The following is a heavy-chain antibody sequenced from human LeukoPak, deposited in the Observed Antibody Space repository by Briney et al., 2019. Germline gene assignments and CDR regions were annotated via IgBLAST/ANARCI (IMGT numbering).Heavy chain of an antibody. D-gene: IGHD6-19*01. CDR3: ARHIAVAGSGIDY. CDR1: GGTFSSYA. CDR2: IIPILGIA. V-gene: IGHV1-69*04. Sequence: GASVKVSCKASGGTFSSYAISWVRQAPGQGLEWMGRIIPILGIANYAQKFQGRVTITADKSTSTAYTELSSLRSEDTAVYYCARHIAVAGSGIDYWGQGTLVTVSS. J-gene: IGHJ4*02.